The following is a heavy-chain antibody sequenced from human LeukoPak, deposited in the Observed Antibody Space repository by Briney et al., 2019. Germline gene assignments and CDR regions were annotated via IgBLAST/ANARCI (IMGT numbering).Heavy chain of an antibody. V-gene: IGHV4-34*01. D-gene: IGHD6-13*01. CDR2: INHSGST. CDR3: ARVAAAWYSHYYYYMDV. J-gene: IGHJ6*03. CDR1: GGSFSGYY. Sequence: SETLSLTCAVYGGSFSGYYWSWIRQPPGKGLESIGEINHSGSTNYNPSLKSRVTISVDTSKNQFSLKLSSVTAADTAVYYCARVAAAWYSHYYYYMDVWGKGTTVTVSS.